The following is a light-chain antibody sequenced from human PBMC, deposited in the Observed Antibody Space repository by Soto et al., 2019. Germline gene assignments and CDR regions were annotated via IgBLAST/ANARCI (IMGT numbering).Light chain of an antibody. J-gene: IGKJ2*01. V-gene: IGKV3-15*01. CDR2: GAS. CDR3: QQYNNWPPRYT. Sequence: EIVMTQSPATLSVSPGERATLSCRASQSVSSNLAWYQQKPGQAPRLLIYGASTRATGIPARFSGSGSGTEFTITISSMQSEDFAVYYCQQYNNWPPRYTFGQGTKLEIQ. CDR1: QSVSSN.